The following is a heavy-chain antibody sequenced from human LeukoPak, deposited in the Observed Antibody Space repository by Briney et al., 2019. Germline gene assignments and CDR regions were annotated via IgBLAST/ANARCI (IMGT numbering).Heavy chain of an antibody. Sequence: GASLKISFKASGYSFSNYWIGWVRQMPGKGLEWMGIIYPGDSDTRYSPSFQGQVTISADKSITTGYLQWSSLKASDTAMYYCARAPTSVSNPYYFDYWGQGALVTVSS. CDR2: IYPGDSDT. J-gene: IGHJ4*02. CDR1: GYSFSNYW. CDR3: ARAPTSVSNPYYFDY. V-gene: IGHV5-51*01. D-gene: IGHD4-11*01.